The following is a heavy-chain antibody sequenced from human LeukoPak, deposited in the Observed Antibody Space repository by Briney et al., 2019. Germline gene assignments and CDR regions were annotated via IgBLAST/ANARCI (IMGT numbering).Heavy chain of an antibody. D-gene: IGHD3-22*01. J-gene: IGHJ3*02. CDR1: GYSFTSYW. Sequence: GESLNISCKGSGYSFTSYWIGWVRQIPGKGLEWLGIIYPGDSDTRYSPSFQGQVTISADKSISTAYLQWSSLKASDTAMYYCARRHSSGYVARLYAFDIWGQGTMVTVSS. CDR3: ARRHSSGYVARLYAFDI. V-gene: IGHV5-51*01. CDR2: IYPGDSDT.